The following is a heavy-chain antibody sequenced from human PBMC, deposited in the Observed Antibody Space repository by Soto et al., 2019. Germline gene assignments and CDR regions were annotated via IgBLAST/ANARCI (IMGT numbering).Heavy chain of an antibody. Sequence: QPQLVQSGAELKKRGSSVKVSCKASGGTFSSNAISWVRQAPGQGLEWLGGIIPIYDTSNYAEKFQGRVTISADRSTSTAYMELRSLRSEDTAVYYCARGAVMSVIPPRYTTDVWGQGTTVTVSS. CDR2: IIPIYDTS. CDR3: ARGAVMSVIPPRYTTDV. D-gene: IGHD2-8*02. J-gene: IGHJ6*02. CDR1: GGTFSSNA. V-gene: IGHV1-69*06.